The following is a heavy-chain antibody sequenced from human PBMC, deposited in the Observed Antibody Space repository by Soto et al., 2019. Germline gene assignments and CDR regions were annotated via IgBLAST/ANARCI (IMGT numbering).Heavy chain of an antibody. J-gene: IGHJ4*02. CDR3: ARNDGSGSYYPHFGY. Sequence: QVQLQESGPGLVKPSETLSLTCTVSGGSISSYFWSWIRQPPGKGLEWIGFVSYSGSTNYNPSLKSRVTISVDPSNNQFSLELRSVTAADTAVYYCARNDGSGSYYPHFGYWGQGTLVTVSS. D-gene: IGHD3-10*01. CDR1: GGSISSYF. V-gene: IGHV4-59*08. CDR2: VSYSGST.